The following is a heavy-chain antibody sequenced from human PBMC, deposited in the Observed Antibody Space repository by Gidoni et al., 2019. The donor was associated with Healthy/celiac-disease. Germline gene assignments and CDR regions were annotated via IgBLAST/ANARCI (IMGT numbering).Heavy chain of an antibody. V-gene: IGHV3-49*04. Sequence: EVQLVESGGGLVQPGRSLRLSCPASGFTFGDYAMSWVRQAPGKGLEWVGFIRSKAYGGTTEYAASVKGRFTISRDDSKSIAYLQMNSLKTEDTAVYYCTRVGALHIAAAGTTGAFDIWGQGTMVTVSS. CDR2: IRSKAYGGTT. D-gene: IGHD6-13*01. CDR3: TRVGALHIAAAGTTGAFDI. CDR1: GFTFGDYA. J-gene: IGHJ3*02.